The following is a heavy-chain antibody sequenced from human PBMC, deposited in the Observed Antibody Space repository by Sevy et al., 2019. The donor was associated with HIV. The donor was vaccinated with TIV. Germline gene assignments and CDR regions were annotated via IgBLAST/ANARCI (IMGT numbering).Heavy chain of an antibody. V-gene: IGHV3-74*03. J-gene: IGHJ4*02. CDR3: VAANRWEDY. CDR2: VNSDGSST. Sequence: LHRPGGSLRLSCAASGFTFSNYWMHWVRQAPGKGLVWVSRVNSDGSSTTYADSVRGRFTISRDNAKNTLCLQMNSLRAEDTGLYYCVAANRWEDYWGQGTLVTVSS. D-gene: IGHD1-26*01. CDR1: GFTFSNYW.